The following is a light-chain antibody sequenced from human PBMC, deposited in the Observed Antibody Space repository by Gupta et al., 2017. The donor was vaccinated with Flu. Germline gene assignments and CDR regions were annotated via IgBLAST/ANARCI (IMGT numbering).Light chain of an antibody. J-gene: IGKJ2*01. V-gene: IGKV2-30*01. CDR1: QSLVYKNGITY. CDR2: EVS. CDR3: RRCEAPWT. Sequence: DVVMTQSPLSLPVTLGQPASISCRSSQSLVYKNGITYLNWFQQRPGQSPRRLIYEVSKRDSGVPDRFSGSGSGTDFTLKISRVEPEDVGVYFCRRCEAPWTFGPGTIMEI.